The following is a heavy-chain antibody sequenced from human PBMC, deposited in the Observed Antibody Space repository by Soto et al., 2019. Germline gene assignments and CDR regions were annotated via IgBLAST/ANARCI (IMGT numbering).Heavy chain of an antibody. CDR3: VRGPGIWSQWYI. J-gene: IGHJ3*02. Sequence: QVQLIQSGAELKRPGSSVTVSCQSSGDTFSSYSITWRRQSPGQRLEWMGGIIPIFAKPTYAQKFQGRGANNADDSTITVDMALNSLTSEDTAVYYCVRGPGIWSQWYIWGQGTPLSVSS. CDR2: IIPIFAKP. D-gene: IGHD3-3*01. CDR1: GDTFSSYS. V-gene: IGHV1-69*01.